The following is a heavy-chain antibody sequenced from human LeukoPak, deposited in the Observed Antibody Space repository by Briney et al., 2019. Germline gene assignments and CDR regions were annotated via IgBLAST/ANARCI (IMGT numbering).Heavy chain of an antibody. J-gene: IGHJ4*02. CDR2: TNPNSGNT. V-gene: IGHV1-8*02. Sequence: GASVKVSCKASGYTFTSYGISWVRQAPGQGLEWMGWTNPNSGNTGYAQKFQGRVTMTRNTSISTAYMELSSLRSEDTAVYYCARGTTGTTLLDYWGQGTLVTVSS. D-gene: IGHD1-1*01. CDR1: GYTFTSYG. CDR3: ARGTTGTTLLDY.